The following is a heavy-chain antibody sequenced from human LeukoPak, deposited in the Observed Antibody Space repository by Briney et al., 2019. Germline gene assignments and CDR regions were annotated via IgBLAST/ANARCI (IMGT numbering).Heavy chain of an antibody. D-gene: IGHD2-15*01. J-gene: IGHJ6*03. CDR3: ARARYETRIWPKSRYDYYHYMDV. CDR1: GYTFTSYV. Sequence: ASVKVSCKASGYTFTSYVIHWVRQAPGQRLEWMGWINAGNGNTKYSQEFQDRVTITRDTSASTVYMELSSLRSGDMAVYYCARARYETRIWPKSRYDYYHYMDVWDKGTTVTVSS. CDR2: INAGNGNT. V-gene: IGHV1-3*03.